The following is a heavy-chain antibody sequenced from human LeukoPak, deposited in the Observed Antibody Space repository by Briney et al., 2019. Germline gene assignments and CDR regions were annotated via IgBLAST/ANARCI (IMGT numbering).Heavy chain of an antibody. J-gene: IGHJ1*01. CDR1: GGSLSRYY. Sequence: PSETLSLTCTVSGGSLSRYYWSWLRQPPGKGLEWIGYIYYSGSTNYNPSLKSRVTISVDTSKNQFSLKLSSVTAADTAVYYCAALGGYCSGGSCLEYFQHWGQGTLVTVSS. CDR2: IYYSGST. V-gene: IGHV4-59*01. D-gene: IGHD2-15*01. CDR3: AALGGYCSGGSCLEYFQH.